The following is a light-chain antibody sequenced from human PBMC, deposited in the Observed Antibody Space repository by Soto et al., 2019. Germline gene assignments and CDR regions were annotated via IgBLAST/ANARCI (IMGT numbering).Light chain of an antibody. Sequence: SYELTXPPSXXXXXXXTARITCGGXXMESKSVHWYQQRPGQAPVLVIYVDSDRPSGIPDRFSASTSGNTAALTISRVEAGDEADYYCQVWDTISDHYVFGSGTKLTVL. CDR1: XMESKS. CDR3: QVWDTISDHYV. CDR2: VDS. J-gene: IGLJ1*01. V-gene: IGLV3-21*02.